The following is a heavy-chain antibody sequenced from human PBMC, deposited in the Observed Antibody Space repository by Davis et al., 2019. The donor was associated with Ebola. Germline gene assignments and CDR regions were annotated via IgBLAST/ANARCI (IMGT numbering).Heavy chain of an antibody. V-gene: IGHV4-34*01. Sequence: ESLKISCAVYGESLSGYFWSWIRQSPGKGPEWIGTISHSGSITYYNPSLKSRVTMSVDTSNNHASLRLNSVTAADTALFYCARTALTSVSDSGIGYNYFDPWGQGTLVTVSS. J-gene: IGHJ5*02. CDR3: ARTALTSVSDSGIGYNYFDP. CDR1: GESLSGYF. CDR2: ISHSGSI. D-gene: IGHD6-25*01.